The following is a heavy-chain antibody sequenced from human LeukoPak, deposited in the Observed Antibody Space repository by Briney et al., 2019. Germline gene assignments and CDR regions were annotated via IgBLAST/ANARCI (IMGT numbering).Heavy chain of an antibody. V-gene: IGHV1-18*01. J-gene: IGHJ4*02. CDR3: AREGTYYYDSSGYPDY. Sequence: ASVKVSCKASGYTFTSYGISWVRQAPGQGLEWMGRISAYNGNTNYAQKLQGRVTMTTDTSTSTAYMELRSLRSDDTAVYYCAREGTYYYDSSGYPDYWGQGTLVTVSS. CDR2: ISAYNGNT. D-gene: IGHD3-22*01. CDR1: GYTFTSYG.